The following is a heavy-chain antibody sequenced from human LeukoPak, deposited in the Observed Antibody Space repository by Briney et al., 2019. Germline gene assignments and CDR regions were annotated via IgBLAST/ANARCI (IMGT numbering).Heavy chain of an antibody. Sequence: GGSLRLSCAVSGITLSNYGMSWVRQAPGKGLEWVAGISDSGGRTNYADSVKGRFTISRDDSKNTLYLQMNSLRAEDTAVYYCAKKSVAAPGNNWFDPWGQGTLVTVSS. V-gene: IGHV3-23*01. J-gene: IGHJ5*02. CDR2: ISDSGGRT. D-gene: IGHD6-25*01. CDR3: AKKSVAAPGNNWFDP. CDR1: GITLSNYG.